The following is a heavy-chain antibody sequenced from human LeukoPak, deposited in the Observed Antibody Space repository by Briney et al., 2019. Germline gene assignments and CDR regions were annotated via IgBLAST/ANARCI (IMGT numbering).Heavy chain of an antibody. CDR2: MNPNSGNT. J-gene: IGHJ4*02. CDR1: GYTFTSYD. D-gene: IGHD5-18*01. V-gene: IGHV1-8*01. CDR3: ATGFGGYSYPKGSDPNDY. Sequence: GASVKVSCKASGYTFTSYDINWVRQATGQGLEWMGWMNPNSGNTGCAQKFQGRVTMTRNTSISTAYMELSSLRSEDTAVYYCATGFGGYSYPKGSDPNDYWGQGTLVTVSS.